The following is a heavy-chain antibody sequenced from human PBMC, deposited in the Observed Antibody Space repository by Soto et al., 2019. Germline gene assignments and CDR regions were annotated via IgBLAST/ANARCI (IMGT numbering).Heavy chain of an antibody. CDR1: GYTFSTYA. CDR3: ATGKRMDENYYYSGMDI. Sequence: ASVKVSCKASGYTFSTYAIHWVRQAPGQSLEWMGWLNGGTGQTRYSQRFQDRVTITRDTSASTAYMEVSSLRPEDTAVYYCATGKRMDENYYYSGMDIWG. CDR2: LNGGTGQT. V-gene: IGHV1-3*01. J-gene: IGHJ6*02.